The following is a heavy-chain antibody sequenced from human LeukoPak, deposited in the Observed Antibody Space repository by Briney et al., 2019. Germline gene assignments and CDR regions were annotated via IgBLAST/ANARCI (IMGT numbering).Heavy chain of an antibody. D-gene: IGHD3-10*01. V-gene: IGHV3-9*01. Sequence: GGSLRLSCAASGFTFDDYAMHWVRQAPGKGLEWVSGISWNSGSIGYADSVKGRFTISRDNAKNSLYLQMNSLRAEDTALYYCAKDIGSGSYNWFDPWGRGTLVTVSS. J-gene: IGHJ5*02. CDR2: ISWNSGSI. CDR3: AKDIGSGSYNWFDP. CDR1: GFTFDDYA.